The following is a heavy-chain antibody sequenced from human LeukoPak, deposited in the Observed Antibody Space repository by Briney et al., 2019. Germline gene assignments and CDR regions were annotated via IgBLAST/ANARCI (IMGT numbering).Heavy chain of an antibody. CDR3: ARERVDIVVVPAPNWFDP. Sequence: ASVKVSCKASGYTFSNYAVHWVRQAPGQRLEWMGWINPNSGGTNYAQKFQGRVTMTRDTSISTAYMELSRLRSDDAAVYYCARERVDIVVVPAPNWFDPWGQGTLVTVSS. CDR1: GYTFSNYA. J-gene: IGHJ5*02. V-gene: IGHV1-2*02. CDR2: INPNSGGT. D-gene: IGHD2-2*01.